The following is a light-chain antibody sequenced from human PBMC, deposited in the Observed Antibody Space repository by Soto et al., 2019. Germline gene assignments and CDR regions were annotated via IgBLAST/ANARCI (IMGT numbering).Light chain of an antibody. CDR1: SSNIGAGYD. CDR3: QSYDSSLSGHNYV. Sequence: QSVLTQPPSVSGAPGQRVTISCTGSSSNIGAGYDVHWYQQLPGTAPKLLIYGNSNRPSGVPDRFSGSKSGTSASLAITGLQAEDEADYYCQSYDSSLSGHNYVFGTATKVTVL. J-gene: IGLJ1*01. CDR2: GNS. V-gene: IGLV1-40*01.